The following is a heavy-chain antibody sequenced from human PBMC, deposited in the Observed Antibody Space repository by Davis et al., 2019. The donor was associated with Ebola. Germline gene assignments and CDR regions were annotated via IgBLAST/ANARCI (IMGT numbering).Heavy chain of an antibody. D-gene: IGHD3-3*01. V-gene: IGHV1-69*13. CDR2: IILIYGTR. CDR3: ANGTIYAHSHAVASDV. Sequence: SVPVSCKASVGISSSFAVTWVRQAPGQGLEWLGGIILIYGTRKYAHKFQGRVTFTAGDGTTTAYMELGSLTSEDTAVYYCANGTIYAHSHAVASDVWGQGTMVTVSS. CDR1: VGISSSFA. J-gene: IGHJ3*01.